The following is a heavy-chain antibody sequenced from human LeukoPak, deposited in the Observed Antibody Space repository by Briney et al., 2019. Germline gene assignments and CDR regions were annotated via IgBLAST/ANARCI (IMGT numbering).Heavy chain of an antibody. V-gene: IGHV1-69*13. D-gene: IGHD3-22*01. CDR2: IIPIFGTA. CDR3: ASTHPSSSGYLHFDY. J-gene: IGHJ4*02. Sequence: SVKVSCKASGGTFTSYAISWVRQAPGQGLEWMGGIIPIFGTANYAQKFQGRVTITADESTSTAYMELSSLRSEDTAVYYCASTHPSSSGYLHFDYWGQGTLVTVSS. CDR1: GGTFTSYA.